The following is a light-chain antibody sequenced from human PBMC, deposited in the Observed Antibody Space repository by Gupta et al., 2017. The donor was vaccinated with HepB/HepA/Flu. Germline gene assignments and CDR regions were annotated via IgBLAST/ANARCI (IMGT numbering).Light chain of an antibody. CDR3: QHRSTWPPDAT. J-gene: IGKJ5*01. Sequence: EIVLTQSPATLSLSPGERATLSCRASQSVSTHLAWYQQKPGQAPRLLIYDASNRATGIPARFSGSGSGTDFTLTISSLEPEDFAVYSGQHRSTWPPDATFGQGTRLEIK. CDR1: QSVSTH. V-gene: IGKV3-11*01. CDR2: DAS.